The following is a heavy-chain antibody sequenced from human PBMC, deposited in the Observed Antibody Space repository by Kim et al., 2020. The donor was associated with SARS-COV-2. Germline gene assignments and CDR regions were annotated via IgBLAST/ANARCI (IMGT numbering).Heavy chain of an antibody. V-gene: IGHV3-23*01. Sequence: GGSLRLSCGASGFTFSKHAMSWVRQAPGKGLEWVSSITDSGGSTYYADSVKGRFTISRDNSKSTLYLQMNSLRAEDTAVYYCAKAPKTSMIRGVIFYLDFCGQGTLVTVSS. CDR3: AKAPKTSMIRGVIFYLDF. D-gene: IGHD3-10*01. J-gene: IGHJ4*02. CDR2: ITDSGGST. CDR1: GFTFSKHA.